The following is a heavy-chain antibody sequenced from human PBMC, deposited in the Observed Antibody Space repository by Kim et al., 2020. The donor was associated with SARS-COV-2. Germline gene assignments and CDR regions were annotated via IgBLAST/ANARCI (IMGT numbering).Heavy chain of an antibody. Sequence: SVKVSCKASGGTFSSYAISWVRQAPGQGLEWMGGIIPIFGTANYAQKFQGRVTITADESTSTAYMELSSLRSEDTAVYYCASSRRSVYSGSYYVWGQGTLVTVSS. V-gene: IGHV1-69*13. D-gene: IGHD1-26*01. CDR3: ASSRRSVYSGSYYV. CDR2: IIPIFGTA. CDR1: GGTFSSYA. J-gene: IGHJ4*02.